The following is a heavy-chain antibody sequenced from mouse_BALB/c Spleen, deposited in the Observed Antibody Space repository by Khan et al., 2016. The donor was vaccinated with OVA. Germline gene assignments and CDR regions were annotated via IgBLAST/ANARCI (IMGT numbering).Heavy chain of an antibody. Sequence: QVQLKESGPGLVAPSQSLSITCTVSGFSLTDYGVGWIRQPPGKGLEWLGVIWGGGTTYYNSALKSRLSISKDNSKSQVFLKMNSLQTDDTAMYYCAKLLRSHYYAMDYWVQGTSVTVSS. V-gene: IGHV2-6-5*01. CDR3: AKLLRSHYYAMDY. J-gene: IGHJ4*01. CDR1: GFSLTDYG. CDR2: IWGGGTT. D-gene: IGHD1-1*01.